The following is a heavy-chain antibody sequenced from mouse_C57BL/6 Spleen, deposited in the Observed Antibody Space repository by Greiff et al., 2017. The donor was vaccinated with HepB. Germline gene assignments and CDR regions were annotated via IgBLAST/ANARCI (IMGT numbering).Heavy chain of an antibody. CDR3: ARDYYGSSYGYFDV. CDR2: IYPGDGDT. D-gene: IGHD1-1*01. J-gene: IGHJ1*03. V-gene: IGHV1-80*01. Sequence: QVQLQQSGAELVKPGASVKISCKASGYAFSSYWMNWVKQRPGKGLEWIGQIYPGDGDTNYNGKFKGKATLTADKSSSTAYMQLSSLTSEDSAVYFGARDYYGSSYGYFDVWGTGTTVTGSS. CDR1: GYAFSSYW.